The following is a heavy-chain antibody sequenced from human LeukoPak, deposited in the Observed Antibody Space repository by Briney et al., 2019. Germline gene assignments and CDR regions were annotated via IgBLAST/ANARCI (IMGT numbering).Heavy chain of an antibody. CDR3: ARGTKSGLGESSVGY. CDR2: MNPNSGNT. Sequence: ASVKVSCKASAYTLTRYGINWVRQATGQGLEWMGWMNPNSGNTGYAQKFQGRVTITRNTSISTAYMELSSLRSEDTAVYYCARGTKSGLGESSVGYWGQGTLVTVSS. D-gene: IGHD3-16*01. J-gene: IGHJ4*02. V-gene: IGHV1-8*03. CDR1: AYTLTRYG.